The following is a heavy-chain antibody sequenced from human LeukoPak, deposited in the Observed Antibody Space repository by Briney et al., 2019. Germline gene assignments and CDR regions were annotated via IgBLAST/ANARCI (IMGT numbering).Heavy chain of an antibody. CDR3: ARRDSSAYFDY. D-gene: IGHD3-22*01. CDR1: GYSFTTYW. Sequence: GESLKISCKGSGYSFTTYWIGWVRQMPGKCLEWMGIIYPGDSDTRYSPSFQGQVTISADKSISTAYLQRSSLKASDTAMYYCARRDSSAYFDYWGQGTLVTVSS. V-gene: IGHV5-51*01. J-gene: IGHJ4*02. CDR2: IYPGDSDT.